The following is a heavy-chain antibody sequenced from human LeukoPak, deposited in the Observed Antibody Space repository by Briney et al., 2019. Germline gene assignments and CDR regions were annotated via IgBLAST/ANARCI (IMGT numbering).Heavy chain of an antibody. D-gene: IGHD4/OR15-4a*01. Sequence: PPETLSLTRTVSGDSISSATYYYWGWLRQPPGKGLEWVGSIYNSGSTYYNPSLKSRLTISVDTSQNQFSLKLTSVTAADTAVYYCVRQAADAGAVPYFDYWGQGTLVTVSS. CDR2: IYNSGST. CDR3: VRQAADAGAVPYFDY. J-gene: IGHJ4*02. V-gene: IGHV4-39*01. CDR1: GDSISSATYYY.